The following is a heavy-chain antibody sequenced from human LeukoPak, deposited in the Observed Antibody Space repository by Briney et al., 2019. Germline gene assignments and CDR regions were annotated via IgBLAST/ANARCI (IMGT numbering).Heavy chain of an antibody. CDR3: AREGSSSSWFHYYYMDV. CDR1: GYTFTSYD. J-gene: IGHJ6*03. V-gene: IGHV1-8*03. D-gene: IGHD6-13*01. CDR2: MNPNSGNT. Sequence: ASVKVSCKASGYTFTSYDINWVRQATGQGLEWMGWMNPNSGNTGYAQKFQGRVTITRNTSISTAYMELSSLRPEDTAVYYCAREGSSSSWFHYYYMDVWGKGTTVTVSS.